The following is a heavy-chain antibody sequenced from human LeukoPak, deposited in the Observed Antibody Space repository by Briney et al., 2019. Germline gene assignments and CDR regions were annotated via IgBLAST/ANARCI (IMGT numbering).Heavy chain of an antibody. Sequence: GGSLRLSCAASGFPFSSYGMHWVRQAPGKGLEWVAFIRYDGTNKDHADSVKGRFTISRDNSKNTLYLQMNSLRAEDTAVYYCAKAYGAYVRYYFDYWGQGTLVTVSS. V-gene: IGHV3-30*02. J-gene: IGHJ4*02. CDR3: AKAYGAYVRYYFDY. CDR2: IRYDGTNK. D-gene: IGHD4-17*01. CDR1: GFPFSSYG.